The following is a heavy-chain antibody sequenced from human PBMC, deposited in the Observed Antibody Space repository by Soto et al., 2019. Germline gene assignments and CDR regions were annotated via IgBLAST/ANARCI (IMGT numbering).Heavy chain of an antibody. CDR3: ARVADGYNYYYFDY. Sequence: ASVKVSCKTSGYTFTDYAMHWVRQAPGQRLEWMGWINAGNGNTKYSQKFQGRVTITADESTSTAYMELSSLRSEDTAVYYCARVADGYNYYYFDYWGQGTLVTVS. CDR1: GYTFTDYA. J-gene: IGHJ4*02. D-gene: IGHD5-12*01. V-gene: IGHV1-3*01. CDR2: INAGNGNT.